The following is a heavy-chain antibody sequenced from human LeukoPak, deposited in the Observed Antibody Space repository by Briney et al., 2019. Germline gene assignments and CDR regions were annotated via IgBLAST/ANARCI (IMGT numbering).Heavy chain of an antibody. Sequence: QSGGSLRLSCAASGFTFTSYWMTWVRRAPGKGLEWVAFISHDGSDKFYADSVQGRFTISRDNSKNTLSLQMNNLRAEDTAVYFCARDRLVFYYHDNVFGLDYWGRGALVTVSS. V-gene: IGHV3-30*01. CDR3: ARDRLVFYYHDNVFGLDY. D-gene: IGHD3-16*01. CDR1: GFTFTSYW. CDR2: ISHDGSDK. J-gene: IGHJ4*02.